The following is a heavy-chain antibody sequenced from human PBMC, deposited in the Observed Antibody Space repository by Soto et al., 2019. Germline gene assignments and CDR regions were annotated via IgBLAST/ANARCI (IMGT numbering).Heavy chain of an antibody. CDR1: GYTFTSYD. CDR3: ACLTSSSYNSYYYYGMDV. D-gene: IGHD6-6*01. Sequence: ASVKVSCKASGYTFTSYDINWVRQATGQGLEWMGWMNPNSGNTGYAQKFQGRVTMTRNTSISTAYMELSSLRSEDTAVYYCACLTSSSYNSYYYYGMDVWGQGTTVTV. J-gene: IGHJ6*02. CDR2: MNPNSGNT. V-gene: IGHV1-8*01.